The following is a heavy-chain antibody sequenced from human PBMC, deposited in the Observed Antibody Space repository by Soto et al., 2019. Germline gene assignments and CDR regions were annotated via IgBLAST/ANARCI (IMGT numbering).Heavy chain of an antibody. CDR3: AKGSPPIFLAEFDY. CDR2: VSFDSKNK. CDR1: GFSFESYS. D-gene: IGHD3-9*01. J-gene: IGHJ4*02. V-gene: IGHV3-30*18. Sequence: GGPLRLSCAGSGFSFESYSMHWVRQAPGKGLEWVATVSFDSKNKYYIDSVEGRFTLSRDNSKNTLYLQMNSLRAEDTAVYYCAKGSPPIFLAEFDYWGQGTLVTVSS.